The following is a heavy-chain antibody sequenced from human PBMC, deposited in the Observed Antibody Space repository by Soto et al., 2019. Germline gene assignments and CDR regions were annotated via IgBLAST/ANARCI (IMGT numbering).Heavy chain of an antibody. CDR2: ISGSGGST. CDR3: AKDLYAVREVLLIYYYYGMDV. CDR1: GFTFSSYA. J-gene: IGHJ6*02. V-gene: IGHV3-23*01. Sequence: GGSLRLSCAASGFTFSSYAMSWVRQAPGKGLEWVSAISGSGGSTYYADSVKGRFTISRDNSKNTLYLQMNSLRAEDTAVYYCAKDLYAVREVLLIYYYYGMDVWGQGTTVTVSS. D-gene: IGHD3-10*01.